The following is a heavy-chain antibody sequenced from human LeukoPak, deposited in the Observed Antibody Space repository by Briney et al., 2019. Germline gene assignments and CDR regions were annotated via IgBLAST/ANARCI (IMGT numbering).Heavy chain of an antibody. CDR2: INIDESNP. D-gene: IGHD4-11*01. CDR1: GFTFSDYW. Sequence: GGSLRLSCVASGFTFSDYWMHWVRQARGKGLLWVARINIDESNPHYADSVKGRFTVSRENTKNTLYLDMNSLSAEDTAVYYCARANKKCNYVSACDYWGKGSLVSVSS. CDR3: ARANKKCNYVSACDY. J-gene: IGHJ4*02. V-gene: IGHV3-74*01.